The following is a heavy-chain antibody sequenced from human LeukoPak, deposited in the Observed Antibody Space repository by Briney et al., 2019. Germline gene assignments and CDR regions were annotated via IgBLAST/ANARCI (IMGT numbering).Heavy chain of an antibody. Sequence: PGRSLRLSCAASGFTFSSYAMHWVRQAPGKGLEWVAVISYDGSNKYYADSVKGRFTISRDNSKNTLYLQMNSLRAEDTAVYYCARDPDSSEYYFDYWGQGTLVTVSS. J-gene: IGHJ4*02. CDR2: ISYDGSNK. CDR1: GFTFSSYA. D-gene: IGHD3-22*01. CDR3: ARDPDSSEYYFDY. V-gene: IGHV3-30*04.